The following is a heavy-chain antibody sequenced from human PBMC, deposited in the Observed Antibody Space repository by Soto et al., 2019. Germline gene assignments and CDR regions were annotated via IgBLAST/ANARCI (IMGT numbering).Heavy chain of an antibody. CDR2: STSTSSTK. V-gene: IGHV3-48*02. CDR1: GFTFSSHT. CDR3: ARRITMVRGPYYYYAMDV. J-gene: IGHJ6*02. D-gene: IGHD3-10*01. Sequence: GSLRLSCAGSGFTFSSHTMTWVRQAPGKGLEVLSYSTSTSSTKNYADSVKGRFTISRDNAKNSLYLQMNSLRDEDTAVYYCARRITMVRGPYYYYAMDVWGPGTTVTVSS.